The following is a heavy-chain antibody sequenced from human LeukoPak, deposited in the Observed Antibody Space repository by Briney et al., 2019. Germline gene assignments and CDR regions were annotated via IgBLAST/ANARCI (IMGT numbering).Heavy chain of an antibody. CDR2: ISAYNGKT. Sequence: GASVKVSCKASGYTLTRYGTTWVRQAPGQGLEWMGWISAYNGKTDHAEKFQGRLRMTTDTSTSSAYMELMSLRSDDTAVYYCARDLDSSGYYRSDAFDIWGQGTMVTVSS. D-gene: IGHD3-22*01. CDR3: ARDLDSSGYYRSDAFDI. J-gene: IGHJ3*02. V-gene: IGHV1-18*01. CDR1: GYTLTRYG.